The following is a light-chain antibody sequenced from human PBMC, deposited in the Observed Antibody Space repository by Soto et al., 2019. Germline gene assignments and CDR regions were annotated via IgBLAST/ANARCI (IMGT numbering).Light chain of an antibody. V-gene: IGKV3-20*01. Sequence: EIVLTQSPGTLSLSPGERATLSCRASQSVTSSYFAWYQHKPGQAPRLLIYAASDRATGLPDRFNGSGSVTNFTLTITSLEPEDFAVYSCQHYGPSPGYTFGQGTKLEI. CDR2: AAS. CDR1: QSVTSSY. J-gene: IGKJ2*01. CDR3: QHYGPSPGYT.